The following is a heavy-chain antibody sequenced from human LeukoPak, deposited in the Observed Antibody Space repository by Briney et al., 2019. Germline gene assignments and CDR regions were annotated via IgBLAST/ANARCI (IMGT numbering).Heavy chain of an antibody. CDR2: IFGSGGSA. CDR3: AKTATGYSSGHYPGWPVDY. V-gene: IGHV3-23*01. D-gene: IGHD6-19*01. Sequence: GGSLRLSCAASGFTFNSYAMYWVRQAPGKGLEWVSGIFGSGGSAHYADSVKGRFAISRDNSKNMVYLQMNSLRAEDTAVYYCAKTATGYSSGHYPGWPVDYWGQGTLVTVSS. J-gene: IGHJ4*02. CDR1: GFTFNSYA.